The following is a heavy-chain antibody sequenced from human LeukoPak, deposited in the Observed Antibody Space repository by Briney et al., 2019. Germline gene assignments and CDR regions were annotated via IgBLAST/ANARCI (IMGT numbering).Heavy chain of an antibody. D-gene: IGHD6-13*01. J-gene: IGHJ4*02. V-gene: IGHV3-53*01. CDR3: ARGQQPFDY. CDR1: GLTVSSNY. CDR2: IHSGGST. Sequence: GGSLRLSCAASGLTVSSNYMNWVRQAPGKGLEWVSVIHSGGSTYYADSVKGRFTISRDNPKNTLYLQMNSLRADDTAVYYCARGQQPFDYWGQGTLVTVSS.